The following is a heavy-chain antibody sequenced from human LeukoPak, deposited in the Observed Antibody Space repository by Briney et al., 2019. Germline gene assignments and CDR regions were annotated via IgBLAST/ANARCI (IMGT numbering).Heavy chain of an antibody. CDR1: GFTFSSYS. Sequence: PGGSLRPSCAASGFTFSSYSVNWVRQAPGKGLEWVSSISSSSSYIYYADSVKGRFTISRDSAKNSLYLQMNSLRAEDTAVYYCARLGIAAAISWFDPWGQGTLVTVSS. V-gene: IGHV3-21*01. CDR2: ISSSSSYI. D-gene: IGHD6-13*01. J-gene: IGHJ5*02. CDR3: ARLGIAAAISWFDP.